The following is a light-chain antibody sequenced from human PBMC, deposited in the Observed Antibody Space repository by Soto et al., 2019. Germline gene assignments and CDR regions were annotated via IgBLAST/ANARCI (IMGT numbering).Light chain of an antibody. CDR3: TSYTRSDIGV. Sequence: QSALTQPASVSGSPGQSITISCTGTSSDVGGYDFVSWYQQRPGKAPKLIIYDVSNRPSGVSNRFSDSKSGNTASLTISGLQAEDEADYYCTSYTRSDIGVFGGGTKVTVL. CDR1: SSDVGGYDF. CDR2: DVS. J-gene: IGLJ3*02. V-gene: IGLV2-14*01.